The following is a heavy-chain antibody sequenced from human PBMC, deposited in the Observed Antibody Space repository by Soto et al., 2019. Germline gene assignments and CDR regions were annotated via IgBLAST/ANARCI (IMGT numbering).Heavy chain of an antibody. V-gene: IGHV3-30-3*01. J-gene: IGHJ2*01. CDR3: ARDPLWGTAMVLWYFDR. Sequence: GGSLRLSCAASGFTFSSYAMHWVRQAPGKGLEWVAVISYDGSNKYYADSVKGRFTISRDNSKNTLYLQMNSLRAEDTAVYYCARDPLWGTAMVLWYFDRWGRGTLVTVSS. CDR1: GFTFSSYA. CDR2: ISYDGSNK. D-gene: IGHD5-18*01.